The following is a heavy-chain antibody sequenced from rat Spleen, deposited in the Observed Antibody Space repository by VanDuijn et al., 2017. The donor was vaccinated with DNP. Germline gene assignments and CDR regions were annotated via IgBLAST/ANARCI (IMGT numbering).Heavy chain of an antibody. J-gene: IGHJ2*01. V-gene: IGHV5-31*01. Sequence: EVQLVESGGGLVQPGRSLKLSCVASGFTFNNYWMTWIRQAPGKGLEWVASISPSGGSTYYRDSVKGRFTISRDNAKSTLYLQMDSLRSEDTATYYCATEAILQWSNPFDYWGQGVMVTVSS. CDR3: ATEAILQWSNPFDY. D-gene: IGHD1-1*01. CDR1: GFTFNNYW. CDR2: ISPSGGST.